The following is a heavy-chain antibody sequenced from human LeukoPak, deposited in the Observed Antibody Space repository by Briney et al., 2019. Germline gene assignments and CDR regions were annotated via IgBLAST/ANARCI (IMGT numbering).Heavy chain of an antibody. Sequence: GGSLRLSCAASGFTFNNYAMSWVRQAPGQGLEWVSAISGGGSTYYADSVKGRFTISRDNSKNALYLQMHSLRAEDTAVYYCARDRPRPYDFWSGYITWGQGTLATVSS. CDR2: ISGGGST. J-gene: IGHJ5*02. D-gene: IGHD3-3*01. CDR1: GFTFNNYA. CDR3: ARDRPRPYDFWSGYIT. V-gene: IGHV3-23*01.